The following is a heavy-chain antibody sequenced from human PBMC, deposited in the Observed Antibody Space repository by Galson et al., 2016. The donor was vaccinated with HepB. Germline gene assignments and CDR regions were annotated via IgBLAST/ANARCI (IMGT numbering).Heavy chain of an antibody. D-gene: IGHD3/OR15-3a*01. V-gene: IGHV5-51*01. CDR1: GYSFTSYW. J-gene: IGHJ6*02. CDR3: ARLGRATHFQYSYYGMDV. Sequence: QSGAEVTKPGESLKISCKGSGYSFTSYWIGWVRQMPGKGLEWMGIIYPGDSDTRYRPSLQGQVTISTDKSITTAYLQWSSLKASDTAMYYCARLGRATHFQYSYYGMDVWGPGTTVIVSS. CDR2: IYPGDSDT.